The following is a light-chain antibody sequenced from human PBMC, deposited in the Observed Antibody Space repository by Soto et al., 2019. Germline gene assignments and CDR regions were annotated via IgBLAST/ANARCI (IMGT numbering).Light chain of an antibody. V-gene: IGKV3-20*01. Sequence: EIVLTQSPGTLSLSPGERATLSCRASQSVSSNYLAWFQQKPGQAPRLLIYGASSRATGIPDRFSGSGSGTDFTLTISRLEPEDFAVYYCQQYGSSLPLTFGGGTKVDI. CDR1: QSVSSNY. J-gene: IGKJ4*01. CDR3: QQYGSSLPLT. CDR2: GAS.